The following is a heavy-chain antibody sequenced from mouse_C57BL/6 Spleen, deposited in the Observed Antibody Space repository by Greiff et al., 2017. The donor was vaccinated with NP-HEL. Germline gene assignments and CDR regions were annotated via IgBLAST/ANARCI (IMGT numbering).Heavy chain of an antibody. D-gene: IGHD1-1*01. V-gene: IGHV1-18*01. CDR3: ARTGGSSYGAY. CDR1: GYTFTDYN. CDR2: INPNNGGT. Sequence: EVQLQQSGPELVKPGASVKIPCKASGYTFTDYNMDWVKQSHGKSLEWIGDINPNNGGTIYNQKFKGKATLTVDKSSSTAYMELRSLTSEDTAVYYCARTGGSSYGAYWGQGTLVTVSA. J-gene: IGHJ3*01.